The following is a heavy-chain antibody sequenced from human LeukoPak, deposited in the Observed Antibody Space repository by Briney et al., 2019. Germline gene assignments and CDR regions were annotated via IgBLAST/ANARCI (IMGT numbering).Heavy chain of an antibody. J-gene: IGHJ4*02. CDR2: INPNSGGT. V-gene: IGHV1-2*04. D-gene: IGHD3-22*01. CDR3: AIGTPPTYYYDSSGYLD. Sequence: ASVKVSCKASGYTFTGYYMHWVRQAPGQGLEWMGWINPNSGGTNYAQKFQGWVTMTRDTSISTAYMELSSLRSEDTAVYYCAIGTPPTYYYDSSGYLDWGQGTLVTVSS. CDR1: GYTFTGYY.